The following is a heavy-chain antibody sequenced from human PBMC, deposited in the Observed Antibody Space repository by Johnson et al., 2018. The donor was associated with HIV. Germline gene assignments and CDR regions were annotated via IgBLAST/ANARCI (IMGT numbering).Heavy chain of an antibody. V-gene: IGHV3-48*01. CDR1: GFSFSAYA. D-gene: IGHD3-10*01. Sequence: VQLVESGGGVVRPGRSLRLSCVASGFSFSAYAIHWGRRAPGKGLEWVSYISSSGSTIYYADSVKGRFTISRDNSKNTLDLQMNSLTIEDTAVFYCAKTRMGGILDAFDLWGQGTMVIVS. CDR3: AKTRMGGILDAFDL. CDR2: ISSSGSTI. J-gene: IGHJ3*01.